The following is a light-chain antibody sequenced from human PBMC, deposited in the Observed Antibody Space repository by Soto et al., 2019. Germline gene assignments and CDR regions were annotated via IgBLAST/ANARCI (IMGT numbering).Light chain of an antibody. CDR2: GAL. CDR1: QSVSSSY. Sequence: EIVLTQSPGTLSLSPGERATLSCRASQSVSSSYLAWYQQKPGQAPRLLIYGALSRATGIPDRFSGSGSGTDFTLTISRLEPEEFAVDYCQQYGSAPWTFGQGTKVEIK. J-gene: IGKJ1*01. V-gene: IGKV3-20*01. CDR3: QQYGSAPWT.